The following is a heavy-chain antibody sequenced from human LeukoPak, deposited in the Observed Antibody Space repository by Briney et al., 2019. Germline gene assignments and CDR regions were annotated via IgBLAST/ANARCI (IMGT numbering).Heavy chain of an antibody. V-gene: IGHV1-2*02. CDR3: ARDLGFDS. D-gene: IGHD3-16*01. CDR2: INPNTGGT. CDR1: VYTFSVYY. Sequence: ASVKVSCKPSVYTFSVYYIQWVRQAPGLGIEWMGWINPNTGGTNYAEKFKGRVTMTRDTSISTAYMEETRLKSDDTAIDYCARDLGFDSWGQGTLVTVSS. J-gene: IGHJ4*02.